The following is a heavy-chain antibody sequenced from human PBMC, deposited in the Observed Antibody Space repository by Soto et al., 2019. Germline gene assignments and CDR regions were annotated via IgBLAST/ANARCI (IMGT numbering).Heavy chain of an antibody. D-gene: IGHD6-13*01. CDR2: IYYSGST. CDR3: ARGNLYSRSRYYFAY. V-gene: IGHV4-59*01. Sequence: SETLSLTCTVSGGSISSYYWSWIRQPPGKGLEWIGYIYYSGSTNYNPSLKSRVTISVDTSKNQFSLKLGSVTAADTAVYYCARGNLYSRSRYYFAYWGQGTLVTVSS. CDR1: GGSISSYY. J-gene: IGHJ4*02.